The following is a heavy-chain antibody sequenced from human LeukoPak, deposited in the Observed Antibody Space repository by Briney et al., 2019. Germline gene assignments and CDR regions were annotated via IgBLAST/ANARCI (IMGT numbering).Heavy chain of an antibody. CDR1: GFTFRSYA. V-gene: IGHV3-53*01. CDR2: LYSGGNT. CDR3: ARDRSDGFDY. Sequence: GGSLRLSCTASGFTFRSYAMSWVRQAPGKGLEWVSVLYSGGNTYYADSVKGRFTISRDNSKNTLYLQMNSLRTEDTAVYYCARDRSDGFDYWGQGTLVTVPS. J-gene: IGHJ4*02.